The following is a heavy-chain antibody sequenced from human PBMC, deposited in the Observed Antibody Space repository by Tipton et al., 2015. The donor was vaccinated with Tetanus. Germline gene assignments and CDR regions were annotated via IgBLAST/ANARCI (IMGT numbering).Heavy chain of an antibody. Sequence: TLSLTCSVSGGSLRSDDYQWNWIRQSPGRGLEWLAFISYSGRTNSNYSLKSRITVKQDKSKNQFPLKLTSVTAADTAVYYCAGANYEFPKNGPLDSWGRVTLVIVSS. V-gene: IGHV4-61*08. J-gene: IGHJ4*02. CDR2: ISYSGRT. CDR1: GGSLRSDDYQ. CDR3: AGANYEFPKNGPLDS. D-gene: IGHD3-3*01.